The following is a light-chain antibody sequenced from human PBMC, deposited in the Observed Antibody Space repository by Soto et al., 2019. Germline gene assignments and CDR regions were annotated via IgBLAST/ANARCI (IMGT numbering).Light chain of an antibody. J-gene: IGLJ1*01. CDR3: QSYDSSLNGYV. CDR2: ADK. CDR1: SSNIGGAYD. Sequence: QSVLTQPPSVSGAPGQSVTISCTGSSSNIGGAYDVHWYQQLPGTAPNLLIYADKYRPSGVPDRFSGSKSGTSASLAITGLQAEDEADYYCQSYDSSLNGYVFGTGTKLTVL. V-gene: IGLV1-40*01.